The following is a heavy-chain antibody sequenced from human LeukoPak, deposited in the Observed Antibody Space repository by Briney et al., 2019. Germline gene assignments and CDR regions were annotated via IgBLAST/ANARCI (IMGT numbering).Heavy chain of an antibody. Sequence: PSETLSLTCAVSGGSISSGGYSRSWIRQPPGKGLEWIGYIYHSGSTYYNPSLKSRVTISVDRSKNQFSLKLSSVTAADTAVYYCARGRCSSTSCRSFCYYGMDVWGQGTTVTVSS. CDR1: GGSISSGGYS. J-gene: IGHJ6*02. V-gene: IGHV4-30-2*01. D-gene: IGHD2-2*01. CDR2: IYHSGST. CDR3: ARGRCSSTSCRSFCYYGMDV.